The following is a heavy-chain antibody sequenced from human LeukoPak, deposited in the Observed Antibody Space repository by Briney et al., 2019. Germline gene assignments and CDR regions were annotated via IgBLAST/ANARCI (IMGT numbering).Heavy chain of an antibody. CDR3: TRDFVF. Sequence: GGSLRLSCAASGFAFSTYWMDWVRQAPGKGLEWVGNINQDGSVKHYVDSVRGRFTISRDNARNSVYLQMSALRVEDTAVYYYTRDFVFWGQGSLVTASS. CDR1: GFAFSTYW. J-gene: IGHJ4*02. D-gene: IGHD3-3*01. CDR2: INQDGSVK. V-gene: IGHV3-7*01.